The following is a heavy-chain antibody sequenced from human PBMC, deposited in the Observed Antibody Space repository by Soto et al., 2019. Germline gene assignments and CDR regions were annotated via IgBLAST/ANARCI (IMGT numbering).Heavy chain of an antibody. CDR2: IGTAGDT. D-gene: IGHD2-15*01. J-gene: IGHJ4*02. V-gene: IGHV3-13*01. Sequence: EVQLVESGGGLVQPGGSLRLSCTASGFTFSGLDMHWVRQPPGKGLEWVSSIGTAGDTYYAVSVKGRFTISRDNAKNSLSLQMNSLRAGDMAVYFCAKSQEVGAHFFDSWGQGTQVTVSS. CDR3: AKSQEVGAHFFDS. CDR1: GFTFSGLD.